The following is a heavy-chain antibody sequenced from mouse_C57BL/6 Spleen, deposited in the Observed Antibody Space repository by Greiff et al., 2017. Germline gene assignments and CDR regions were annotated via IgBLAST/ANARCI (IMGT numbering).Heavy chain of an antibody. Sequence: QVQLQQPGAELVRPGSSVKLSCKASGYTFTSYWMDWVKQRPGQGLEWIGNIYPSDSETHYNQKFKDKATLTVDKSSSTAYMQLSSLTSEDSAVYYCARSRLLFYFDYWGQGTTLTVSS. J-gene: IGHJ2*01. D-gene: IGHD2-12*01. V-gene: IGHV1-61*01. CDR3: ARSRLLFYFDY. CDR1: GYTFTSYW. CDR2: IYPSDSET.